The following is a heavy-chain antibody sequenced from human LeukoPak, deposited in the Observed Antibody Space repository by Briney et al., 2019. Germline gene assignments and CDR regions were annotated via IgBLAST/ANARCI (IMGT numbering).Heavy chain of an antibody. CDR1: GGSISSIIYY. CDR3: ARHSRSVDYGSGSYTWDY. J-gene: IGHJ4*02. CDR2: IYYSGST. Sequence: SQTLSLTCTVSGGSISSIIYYWGWIRQPPGKGLEWIGTIYYSGSTYYNLSLKSRVTISVDTSRNQFSLKLSSVTAADTAVYYCARHSRSVDYGSGSYTWDYWGQGTLVTVSS. D-gene: IGHD3-10*01. V-gene: IGHV4-39*01.